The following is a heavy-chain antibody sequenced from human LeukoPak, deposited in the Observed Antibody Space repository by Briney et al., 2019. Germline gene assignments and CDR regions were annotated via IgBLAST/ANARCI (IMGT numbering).Heavy chain of an antibody. CDR3: ARDVGYFRFDY. CDR2: IKEDGSDK. Sequence: GGALRLSCAASEFTFSKYWMTWVRPAPGKGLEWVANIKEDGSDKYYVDSVKGRFTISRDNAKNSLYLQMNNLRAEDTAVYYCARDVGYFRFDYWGQGTLVTVSS. V-gene: IGHV3-7*01. J-gene: IGHJ4*02. CDR1: EFTFSKYW. D-gene: IGHD5-18*01.